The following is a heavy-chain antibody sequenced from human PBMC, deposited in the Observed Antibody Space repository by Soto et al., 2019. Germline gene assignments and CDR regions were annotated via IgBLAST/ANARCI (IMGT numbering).Heavy chain of an antibody. CDR2: ISAYNGNT. V-gene: IGHV1-18*01. CDR1: GYTFTSYG. D-gene: IGHD5-12*01. J-gene: IGHJ3*02. Sequence: VASVKVSCKASGYTFTSYGISWVRQAPGQGLEWMGWISAYNGNTNYAQKLQGRVTMTTDTSTSTAYMELRSLRSDDTAVYYCARDVATTAEGDDAFDIWGQGTMVTVSS. CDR3: ARDVATTAEGDDAFDI.